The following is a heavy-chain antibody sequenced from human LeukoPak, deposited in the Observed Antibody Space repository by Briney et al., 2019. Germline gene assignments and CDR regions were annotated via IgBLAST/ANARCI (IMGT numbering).Heavy chain of an antibody. Sequence: GGSLRLSCVASGFTFSSYWMHWVRQAPGKGLVWVSRINTDGSSTSYADSVKGRFTITRDNAKNTLYLQMSSLRAEDTAVYYCARRYYYDSSGYWSRSPLHYYFDYWGQGILVTVSS. CDR2: INTDGSST. J-gene: IGHJ4*02. CDR3: ARRYYYDSSGYWSRSPLHYYFDY. CDR1: GFTFSSYW. D-gene: IGHD3-22*01. V-gene: IGHV3-74*01.